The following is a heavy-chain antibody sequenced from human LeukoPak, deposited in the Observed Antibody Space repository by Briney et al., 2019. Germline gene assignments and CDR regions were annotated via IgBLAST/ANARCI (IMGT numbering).Heavy chain of an antibody. CDR3: AREGIAAGGGAFDI. CDR2: INAGNGNT. V-gene: IGHV1-3*03. Sequence: ASVNVSCKASGYTFTSYTMHWVRQAPGQRLEWMGWINAGNGNTKYSQEFQGRVTITRDTSASTAYMELSSLRSEDMAVYYCAREGIAAGGGAFDIWGQGTTVTVSS. D-gene: IGHD6-13*01. J-gene: IGHJ3*02. CDR1: GYTFTSYT.